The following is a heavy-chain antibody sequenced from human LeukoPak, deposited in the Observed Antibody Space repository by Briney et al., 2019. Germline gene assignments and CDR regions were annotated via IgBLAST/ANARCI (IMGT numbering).Heavy chain of an antibody. J-gene: IGHJ4*02. CDR1: GFTFSSYW. D-gene: IGHD2-15*01. CDR3: ARDRWYCSGGSCYVNYFDY. Sequence: GGSLRLSCAASGFTFSSYWMSWVRQAPGKGLEWVANIKQDGSEKYYVDSVKGRFTISRDNAKNSLYLQMNSLRAEDTAVYYCARDRWYCSGGSCYVNYFDYWGQETLVTVSS. V-gene: IGHV3-7*03. CDR2: IKQDGSEK.